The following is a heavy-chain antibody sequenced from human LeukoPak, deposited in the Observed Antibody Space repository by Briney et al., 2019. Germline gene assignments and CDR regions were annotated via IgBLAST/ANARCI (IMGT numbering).Heavy chain of an antibody. CDR3: ARDCSSTSCFGGIDY. Sequence: SETLSLTCTVSGGSISSSSYYWGWIRQPPGKGLEWIGSIYYSGSTYYNPSLKSRVTISVDTSKNQFSLKLSSVTAADTAVYYCARDCSSTSCFGGIDYWGQGTLVTVSS. CDR2: IYYSGST. D-gene: IGHD2-2*01. CDR1: GGSISSSSYY. J-gene: IGHJ4*02. V-gene: IGHV4-39*07.